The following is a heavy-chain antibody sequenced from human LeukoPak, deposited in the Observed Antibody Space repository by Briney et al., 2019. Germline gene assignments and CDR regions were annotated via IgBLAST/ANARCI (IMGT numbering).Heavy chain of an antibody. Sequence: SQTLSLTCTVSSASISSGGYYWSWIRQYPGKGLEWIGYIYYSGSTYYNPSLKSRVSISVDTSKNRFSLKLSSVTAADTAVYYCARVASGTSHFDKWGQGTLVTVSS. J-gene: IGHJ4*02. CDR3: ARVASGTSHFDK. CDR1: SASISSGGYY. CDR2: IYYSGST. V-gene: IGHV4-31*03. D-gene: IGHD6-25*01.